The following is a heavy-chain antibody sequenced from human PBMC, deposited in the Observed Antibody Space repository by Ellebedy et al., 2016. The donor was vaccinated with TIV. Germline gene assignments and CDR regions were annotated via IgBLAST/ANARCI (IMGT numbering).Heavy chain of an antibody. CDR1: GFAFSSYW. Sequence: GESLKISXAASGFAFSSYWMHWVRQAPGKGLGWVANINQDGSEIHYVDSVKGRFTISRDNAENSLYLQMNSLRAQDTAVYYCARAIGSGSSYWGQGTLVTVSS. D-gene: IGHD3-22*01. V-gene: IGHV3-7*01. J-gene: IGHJ4*02. CDR2: INQDGSEI. CDR3: ARAIGSGSSY.